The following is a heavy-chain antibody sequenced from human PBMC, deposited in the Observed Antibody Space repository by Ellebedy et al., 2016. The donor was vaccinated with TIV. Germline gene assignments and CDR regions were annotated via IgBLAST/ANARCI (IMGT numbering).Heavy chain of an antibody. D-gene: IGHD3-10*01. Sequence: SETLSLTXTVSGGSVSSGSYYWSWIRQPPGKGLEWIGYIYYSGSTNYNPSLKSRVTISVDTSKNQFSLKLSSVTAADTAVYYCARGRGLVVRGVLYYYYYGMDVWGQGTTVTVSS. CDR2: IYYSGST. CDR3: ARGRGLVVRGVLYYYYYGMDV. V-gene: IGHV4-61*01. J-gene: IGHJ6*02. CDR1: GGSVSSGSYY.